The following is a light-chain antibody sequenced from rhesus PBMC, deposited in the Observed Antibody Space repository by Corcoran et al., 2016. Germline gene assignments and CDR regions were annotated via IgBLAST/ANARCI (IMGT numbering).Light chain of an antibody. J-gene: IGKJ1*01. Sequence: EIVMTQSPATLSLSPGETATLSCRASESVGSYLAWYQQKPGQAPNLLVHSAYFRATGIPDRFSGSGSRTEFTLTISSLEPEDVGVYHCQQYNDLLWTFGQGTKVEIK. V-gene: IGKV3-40*03. CDR3: QQYNDLLWT. CDR1: ESVGSY. CDR2: SAY.